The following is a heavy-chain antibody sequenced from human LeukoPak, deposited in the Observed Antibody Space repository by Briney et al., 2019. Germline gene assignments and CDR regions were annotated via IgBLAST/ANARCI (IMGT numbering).Heavy chain of an antibody. J-gene: IGHJ3*02. Sequence: PGGSLRLSCAASGFTFSSYAMSWVRQAPGKGLEWVSTISGSGGSTYYPDSVKGRFTISRDNSKNTLYLQMNSLRAEDTAVYYCAKLRRYYYDSSGPWNAFDIWGQGTMVTVSS. CDR1: GFTFSSYA. CDR3: AKLRRYYYDSSGPWNAFDI. V-gene: IGHV3-23*01. D-gene: IGHD3-22*01. CDR2: ISGSGGST.